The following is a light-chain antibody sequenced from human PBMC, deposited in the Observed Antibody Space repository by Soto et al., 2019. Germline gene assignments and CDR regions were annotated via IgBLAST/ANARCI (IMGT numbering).Light chain of an antibody. CDR2: DAS. CDR3: QQRSTWRT. CDR1: QSVSSY. Sequence: EIVLTQSPATLSLSPGERATLSCRASQSVSSYLAWYQHKPGQAPRLLIYDASKRATGIPARFTGSGFGTDYTLTISSLEPEDFAVYYCQQRSTWRTFGQGTKVEI. J-gene: IGKJ1*01. V-gene: IGKV3-11*01.